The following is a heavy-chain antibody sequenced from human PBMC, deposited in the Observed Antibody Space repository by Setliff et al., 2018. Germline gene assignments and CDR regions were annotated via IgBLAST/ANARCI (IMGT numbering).Heavy chain of an antibody. CDR1: GYTFTGYH. Sequence: ASVKVSCKASGYTFTGYHMHWVRQAPGQGLEWMGWINPNSGGTNYAQKFQGWVTMTRDTSISTAYMELSRLRSDDTAVYYCARSGWLREYYFDYWGQGTLVTVSS. D-gene: IGHD5-12*01. V-gene: IGHV1-2*04. CDR2: INPNSGGT. J-gene: IGHJ4*02. CDR3: ARSGWLREYYFDY.